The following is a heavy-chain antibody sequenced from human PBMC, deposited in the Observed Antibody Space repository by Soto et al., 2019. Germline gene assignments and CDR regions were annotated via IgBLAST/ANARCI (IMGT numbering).Heavy chain of an antibody. V-gene: IGHV1-69*13. Sequence: SVNGSWRSFGRTVSVDDISRVRGVAGPGLEWMGGIFPIFGTANYAQKFQGRVRISADESMSTAYMELSSLRSEDTAVYYCARNIRYDILTGSRGPHYYCGMDVWGQGATV. CDR3: ARNIRYDILTGSRGPHYYCGMDV. D-gene: IGHD3-9*01. J-gene: IGHJ6*02. CDR1: GRTVSVDD. CDR2: IFPIFGTA.